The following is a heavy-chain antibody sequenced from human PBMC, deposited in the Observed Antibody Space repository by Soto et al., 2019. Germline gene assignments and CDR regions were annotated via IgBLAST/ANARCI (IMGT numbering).Heavy chain of an antibody. Sequence: QVQLVQSGAEVKKPGASVKVSCKASGYTFTSYAMHWVRQAPGQRLEWMGWINAGNGNTKYSQKFQGRVTITRDTSASTAYMELSSLRSEDTAVYYCARGYSSYLAWFDPWGQGTLVTVSS. J-gene: IGHJ5*02. CDR2: INAGNGNT. D-gene: IGHD5-12*01. CDR1: GYTFTSYA. V-gene: IGHV1-3*01. CDR3: ARGYSSYLAWFDP.